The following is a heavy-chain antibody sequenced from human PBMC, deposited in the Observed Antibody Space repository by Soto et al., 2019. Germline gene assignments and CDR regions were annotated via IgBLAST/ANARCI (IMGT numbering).Heavy chain of an antibody. J-gene: IGHJ4*02. V-gene: IGHV3-23*01. CDR2: ISGSGGST. D-gene: IGHD6-19*01. CDR3: ARLEAGTGCSY. CDR1: GCTFSSYA. Sequence: GGLRRPCAASGCTFSSYARSWVRQAPGKGLEWVSAISGSGGSTYYADSVKGRFTISRDNSKNTLYLQMNSLRAEDTAVYYCARLEAGTGCSYWGQGTLVTVSS.